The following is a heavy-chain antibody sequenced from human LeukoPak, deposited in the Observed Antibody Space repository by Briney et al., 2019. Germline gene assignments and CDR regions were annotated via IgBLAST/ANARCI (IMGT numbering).Heavy chain of an antibody. J-gene: IGHJ4*02. CDR1: GDSVSSNSGA. D-gene: IGHD1-26*01. V-gene: IGHV6-1*01. Sequence: SQTLSLTCAISGDSVSSNSGAWNWIRQSPSRGLEWLGRTYYRSKWYNDYAVSVKSRITINPDTSKNQFSLQLNSVTPEDTAVYYCARGTTPWELQENYYFDYWGQGTLVTVSS. CDR2: TYYRSKWYN. CDR3: ARGTTPWELQENYYFDY.